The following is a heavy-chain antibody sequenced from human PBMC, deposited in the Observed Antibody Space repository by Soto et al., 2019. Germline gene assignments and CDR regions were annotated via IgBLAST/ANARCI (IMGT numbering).Heavy chain of an antibody. CDR2: IYPGDSDT. J-gene: IGHJ3*02. Sequence: GESLKISCKGSGYSFTSYWIGWVRQMPGKCLEWMGIIYPGDSDTRYSPSFQGQVTISADKSISTAYLQWSSLKASDTAMYYCARSHYYDSSGYSPPFDAFDIWGQGTMVTVSS. V-gene: IGHV5-51*01. D-gene: IGHD3-22*01. CDR1: GYSFTSYW. CDR3: ARSHYYDSSGYSPPFDAFDI.